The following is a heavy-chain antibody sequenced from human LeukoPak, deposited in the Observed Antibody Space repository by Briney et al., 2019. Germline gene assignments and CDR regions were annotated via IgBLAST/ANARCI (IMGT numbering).Heavy chain of an antibody. Sequence: GGSLRLSCAASGFTFSSYWMSWVRQAPGEGLEWVANINQDGSEKYYVDSVKGRFTISRDNAKNSLYLQMKSLRAEDTAVFYCVRVEYYYDGSGHNYWGQGTLVTVSS. CDR1: GFTFSSYW. D-gene: IGHD3-22*01. V-gene: IGHV3-7*01. J-gene: IGHJ4*02. CDR3: VRVEYYYDGSGHNY. CDR2: INQDGSEK.